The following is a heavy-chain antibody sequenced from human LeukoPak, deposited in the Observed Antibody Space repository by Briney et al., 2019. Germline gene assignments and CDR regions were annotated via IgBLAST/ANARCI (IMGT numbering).Heavy chain of an antibody. CDR1: GFTFSSYA. CDR3: ARYRKQWLAYYFDY. J-gene: IGHJ4*02. V-gene: IGHV3-30-3*01. D-gene: IGHD6-19*01. Sequence: PGRSLRLSCAASGFTFSSYAMHWVRQAPGKGLEWVAVISYDGSNKYYADSVKGRFTISRDNSKNTLYLQMNSLRAEDTAVYYCARYRKQWLAYYFDYWGQGTLVTVSS. CDR2: ISYDGSNK.